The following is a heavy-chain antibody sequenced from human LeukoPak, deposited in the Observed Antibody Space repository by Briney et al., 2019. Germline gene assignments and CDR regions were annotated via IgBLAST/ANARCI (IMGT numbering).Heavy chain of an antibody. D-gene: IGHD3-10*01. CDR3: AKDAGSAGMDV. Sequence: GGSLRLSCAASGFTFSSYGMHWVRQAPGKGLEWVAVISYDGSNKYYADSVKGRFTISRVNSKNTLYLQMNSLRAEDTAVYYCAKDAGSAGMDVWGQGTTVTVSS. CDR2: ISYDGSNK. J-gene: IGHJ6*02. V-gene: IGHV3-30*18. CDR1: GFTFSSYG.